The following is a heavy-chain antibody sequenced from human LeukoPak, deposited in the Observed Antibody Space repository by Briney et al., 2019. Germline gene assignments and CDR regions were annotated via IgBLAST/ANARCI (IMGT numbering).Heavy chain of an antibody. J-gene: IGHJ4*02. D-gene: IGHD6-19*01. CDR2: IYYSGST. CDR3: ARQVVAVAGTGYFDY. V-gene: IGHV4-39*01. CDR1: GFTFSSYE. Sequence: LRLSCAASGFTFSSYEMNWVRQPPGKGLEWIGSIYYSGSTYYNASLKSRGTISVDTSKNQFSLKLNSVTAADTAVYFCARQVVAVAGTGYFDYWGQGTLVTVSS.